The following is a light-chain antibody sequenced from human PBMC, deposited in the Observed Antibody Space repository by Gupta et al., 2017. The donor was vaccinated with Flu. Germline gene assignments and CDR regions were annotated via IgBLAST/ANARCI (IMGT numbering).Light chain of an antibody. J-gene: IGLJ3*02. CDR2: GKN. CDR1: SLRSYY. CDR3: NSRDSSGNHWV. V-gene: IGLV3-19*01. Sequence: SSELTQDLAVSVALGQTVRITSQGDSLRSYYASWYQQKPGQAPVLVIYGKNNRPSGIPDRFSGSSSGNTASLTITGAQAEDEADYYCNSRDSSGNHWVFGGGTKLTVL.